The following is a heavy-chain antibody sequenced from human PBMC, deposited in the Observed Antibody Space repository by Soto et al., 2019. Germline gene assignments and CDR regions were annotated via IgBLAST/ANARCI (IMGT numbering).Heavy chain of an antibody. CDR1: GSDFTFSAHA. D-gene: IGHD1-1*01. V-gene: IGHV3-74*01. Sequence: GGSLRLSCAVSGSDFTFSAHAMGWVRQAPGKGLVWVSRINSDGSSTSYADSVKGRFTISRDNAKNTLYLQMNSLRAEDTAVYYCARGYVPLNYYGMDVWGQGTTVTVSS. CDR3: ARGYVPLNYYGMDV. J-gene: IGHJ6*02. CDR2: INSDGSST.